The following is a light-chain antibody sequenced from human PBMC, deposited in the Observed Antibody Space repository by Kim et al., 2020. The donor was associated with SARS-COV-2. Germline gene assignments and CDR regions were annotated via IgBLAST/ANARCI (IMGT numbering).Light chain of an antibody. CDR3: QQHNDWPWT. J-gene: IGKJ1*01. CDR1: QSVSSN. V-gene: IGKV3-15*01. Sequence: EIVMTQSPATLSVSPGERATLSCRASQSVSSNLVWYQHKPGQAPRLLISGAYTRATGIPARFSGSGSGTEFTLTISSLQSEDFALYYCQQHNDWPWTFGQGTKVDIK. CDR2: GAY.